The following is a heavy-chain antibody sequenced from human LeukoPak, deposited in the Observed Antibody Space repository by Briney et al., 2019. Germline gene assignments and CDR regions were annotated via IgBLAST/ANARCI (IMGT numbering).Heavy chain of an antibody. J-gene: IGHJ4*02. CDR1: RFTFNRYG. V-gene: IGHV3-30*14. D-gene: IGHD5-24*01. CDR3: ARRSWRNQMATTPANEV. CDR2: ASHDGSNK. Sequence: GGSLRLSCAASRFTFNRYGMHWVRQAPGKGLEWVAVASHDGSNKYYADSVKGRFTISRDNSKNTLYLQMNSLRAEDTAVYYCARRSWRNQMATTPANEVWGQGTLVTVSS.